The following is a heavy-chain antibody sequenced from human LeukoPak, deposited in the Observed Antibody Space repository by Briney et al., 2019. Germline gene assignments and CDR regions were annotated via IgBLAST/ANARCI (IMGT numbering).Heavy chain of an antibody. CDR2: ISGSGAST. V-gene: IGHV3-23*01. J-gene: IGHJ3*02. Sequence: GGSLRLSCAASGFTFSGYVLTWVRQAPGKGLEWVSGISGSGASTYYADSVKGRVTISRDNYKNTLFLQMNNLRVDDTAVYYCARVACTDGVCSMREAFDIWGQGTVVTVSS. D-gene: IGHD2-8*01. CDR1: GFTFSGYV. CDR3: ARVACTDGVCSMREAFDI.